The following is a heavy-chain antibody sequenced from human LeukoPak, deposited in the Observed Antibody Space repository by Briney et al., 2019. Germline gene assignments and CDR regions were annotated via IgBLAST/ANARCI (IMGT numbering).Heavy chain of an antibody. CDR1: GGTLSSYA. V-gene: IGHV1-69*13. CDR3: ARERTYYDFWSGSPGYMDV. Sequence: ASVKVSCKASGGTLSSYAISWVRQAPGQGLEWMGGIIPIFGTANYAQKFQGRVTITADESTSTAYMELSSLRSEDTAVYYCARERTYYDFWSGSPGYMDVWGKGTTVTVSS. D-gene: IGHD3-3*01. J-gene: IGHJ6*03. CDR2: IIPIFGTA.